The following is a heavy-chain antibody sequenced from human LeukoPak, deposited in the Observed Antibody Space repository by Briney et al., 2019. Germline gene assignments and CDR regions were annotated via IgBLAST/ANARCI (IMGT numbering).Heavy chain of an antibody. Sequence: SETLSLTCTVSGGSISSYYWNWIRQPPGKGLEWIGYIYYSGSTNYNPSLKSRVTISVDTSKNQFSLKLSSVTAADTAVYYCARMGLWFGELSTHYYYGMDVWGKGTTVTVSS. J-gene: IGHJ6*04. CDR1: GGSISSYY. CDR3: ARMGLWFGELSTHYYYGMDV. D-gene: IGHD3-10*01. V-gene: IGHV4-59*01. CDR2: IYYSGST.